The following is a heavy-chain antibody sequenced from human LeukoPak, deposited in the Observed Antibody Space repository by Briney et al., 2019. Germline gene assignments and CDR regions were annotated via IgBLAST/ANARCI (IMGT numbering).Heavy chain of an antibody. D-gene: IGHD1-1*01. CDR2: VNNDGSST. CDR1: GFTFSSYW. J-gene: IGHJ4*02. CDR3: ARGGWGTGTDY. V-gene: IGHV3-74*01. Sequence: GGSLRLSCAASGFTFSSYWMHWVRQAPGKGLVWVSRVNNDGSSTTYADSVKGRLTISRDNAKNTIYLQMNSLRAEGTAVYYCARGGWGTGTDYWGQGTLVTVSS.